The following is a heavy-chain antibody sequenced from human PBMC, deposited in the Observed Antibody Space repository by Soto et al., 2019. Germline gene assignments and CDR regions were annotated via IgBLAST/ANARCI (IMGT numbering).Heavy chain of an antibody. D-gene: IGHD3-10*01. J-gene: IGHJ5*02. CDR2: ISTNNGNT. CDR1: GYIFSNYG. CDR3: ARDLDNVGGSDNWFDR. Sequence: QVKLVQSGAEVKKPGASVKVSCKASGYIFSNYGISWVRQAPGQGLEWMGWISTNNGNTNTAQKFQARITMTTDTSTTTAYMELRSLTSDDTAVYYCARDLDNVGGSDNWFDRWGQGTLVTVSS. V-gene: IGHV1-18*01.